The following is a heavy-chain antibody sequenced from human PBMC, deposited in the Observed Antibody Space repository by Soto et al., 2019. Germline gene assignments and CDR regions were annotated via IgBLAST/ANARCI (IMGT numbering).Heavy chain of an antibody. Sequence: QVPLVQSGVEVKKPGASVKVSCKASGYTFTNYAISWVRQAPGRGLEWMGWVNTYNGNPNYAQIFQGRVTMTTDTSTGTAYMELRSLKSDDSAVYYCARDSQYSTDWQRFDSWGQGTLVTVSP. CDR3: ARDSQYSTDWQRFDS. V-gene: IGHV1-18*01. CDR2: VNTYNGNP. J-gene: IGHJ4*02. D-gene: IGHD6-6*01. CDR1: GYTFTNYA.